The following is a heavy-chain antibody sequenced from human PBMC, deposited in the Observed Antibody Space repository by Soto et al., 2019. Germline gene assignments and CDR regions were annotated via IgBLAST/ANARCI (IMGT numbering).Heavy chain of an antibody. J-gene: IGHJ6*02. CDR1: GYTFTDHG. CDR2: IIPILGIA. Sequence: SVKVSCKASGYTFTDHGISWVRQAPGQGLEWMGRIIPILGIANYAQKFQGRVTITADKSTSTAYMELSSLRSEDTAVYYCARGHDPYYYDSSGYRPPLEVYYYGMDVWGQGTTVTVSS. CDR3: ARGHDPYYYDSSGYRPPLEVYYYGMDV. V-gene: IGHV1-69*04. D-gene: IGHD3-22*01.